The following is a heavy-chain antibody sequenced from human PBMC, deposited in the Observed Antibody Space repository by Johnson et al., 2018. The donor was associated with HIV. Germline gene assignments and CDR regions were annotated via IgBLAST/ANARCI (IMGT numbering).Heavy chain of an antibody. CDR2: INSDGSST. CDR3: ALAAIAAAGDAFDI. J-gene: IGHJ3*02. V-gene: IGHV3-74*02. D-gene: IGHD6-13*01. Sequence: VQLVESGGGVVPPGGSLRLSCAASGFTFSSYWMHWVRQAPGKGLVWVSRINSDGSSTSYADSVKGRFTISRDNSKNTLYLQMNSLRAEDTAVYYCALAAIAAAGDAFDIWGQGTMVTVSS. CDR1: GFTFSSYW.